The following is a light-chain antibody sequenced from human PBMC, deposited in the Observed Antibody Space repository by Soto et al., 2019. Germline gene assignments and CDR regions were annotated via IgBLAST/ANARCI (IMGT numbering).Light chain of an antibody. CDR1: QSLAYSDGNTY. Sequence: DVVMTQSPLSLPVTLGQPASISCRSSQSLAYSDGNTYLDWFQQRPGQSPRRLIYKVSNRDSGVPDRFSGSGSGTDVTLKISRVEAEDVGVYYCMQGTHWPPYTVGQGTKLEIK. V-gene: IGKV2-30*01. J-gene: IGKJ2*01. CDR2: KVS. CDR3: MQGTHWPPYT.